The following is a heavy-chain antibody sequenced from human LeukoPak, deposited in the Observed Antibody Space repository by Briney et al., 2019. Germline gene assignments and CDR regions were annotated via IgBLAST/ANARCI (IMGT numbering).Heavy chain of an antibody. CDR2: INPNSGGT. J-gene: IGHJ3*02. V-gene: IGHV1-2*02. CDR3: ARGGEYSSPIAAFDI. D-gene: IGHD6-6*01. Sequence: GASVKVSCKASGYTFTSYDINWVRQATGQGLEWMGWINPNSGGTNYAQKFQGRVTMTRDTSISTAYMELSRLRSDDTAVYYCARGGEYSSPIAAFDIWGQGTMVTVSS. CDR1: GYTFTSYD.